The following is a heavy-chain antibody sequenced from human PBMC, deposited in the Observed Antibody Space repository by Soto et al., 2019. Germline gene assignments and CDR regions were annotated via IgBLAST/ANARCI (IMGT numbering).Heavy chain of an antibody. Sequence: QITLKESGPTLVKPTQTLTLTCTFSGFSLNTRGVGVGWIRQPPGKALEWIALIYWDDYKHYSPALNSRLTITKDTSKNQVVLTITTMDPVDTATYFCAQKGGGDRILDYWGQGTVVTVSS. CDR2: IYWDDYK. J-gene: IGHJ4*02. CDR3: AQKGGGDRILDY. D-gene: IGHD3-16*01. CDR1: GFSLNTRGVG. V-gene: IGHV2-5*02.